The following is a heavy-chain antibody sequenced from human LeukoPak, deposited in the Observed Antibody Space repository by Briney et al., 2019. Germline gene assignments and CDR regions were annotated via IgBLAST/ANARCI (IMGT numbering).Heavy chain of an antibody. CDR3: ARGTKLGYYDSSGSLGY. V-gene: IGHV3-11*04. CDR1: GFTFSDYY. J-gene: IGHJ4*02. D-gene: IGHD3-22*01. CDR2: ISSSGSTI. Sequence: GGSLRLSCAASGFTFSDYYMSWIRQAPGKGLEWVSYISSSGSTIYYADSVKGRFTISRDKAKNSLYLQMNSLRAEDTAVYYCARGTKLGYYDSSGSLGYWGQGTLVTVSS.